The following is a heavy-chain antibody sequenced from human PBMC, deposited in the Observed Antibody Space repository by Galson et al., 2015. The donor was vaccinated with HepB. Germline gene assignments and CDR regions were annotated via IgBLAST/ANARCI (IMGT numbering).Heavy chain of an antibody. CDR1: GFTFSSYA. CDR2: ISGSGGST. D-gene: IGHD2-2*01. J-gene: IGHJ4*02. V-gene: IGHV3-23*01. Sequence: SLRLSCAASGFTFSSYAMSWVRQAPGKGLEWVSGISGSGGSTCYADSVKGRFTISRDNSKNTLYLQMNSLRAEDTAVYYCAKQNRQEVPAATFDYWGQGTLVTVSS. CDR3: AKQNRQEVPAATFDY.